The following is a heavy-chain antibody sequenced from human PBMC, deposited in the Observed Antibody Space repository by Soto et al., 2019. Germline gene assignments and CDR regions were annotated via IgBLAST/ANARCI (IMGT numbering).Heavy chain of an antibody. V-gene: IGHV1-69*06. CDR3: ARDITGTTTAFDI. J-gene: IGHJ3*02. Sequence: RDAVKVSCEASGGAFSRYSISWVVQADGQALEWMGGISPIFGTANYAQKFQGRVTITAAKSTSTAYMELSSLRSEDTAVYYCARDITGTTTAFDICGQGTMVTVSS. CDR2: ISPIFGTA. CDR1: GGAFSRYS. D-gene: IGHD1-7*01.